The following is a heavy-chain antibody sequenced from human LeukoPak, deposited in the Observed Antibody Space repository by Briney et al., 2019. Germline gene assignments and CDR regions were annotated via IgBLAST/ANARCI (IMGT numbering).Heavy chain of an antibody. J-gene: IGHJ4*02. Sequence: GRSLRLSCAASGFTFSDYAMHWVRRAPGKGLEWVAVISYDGSNEYYADPMKGRFTISRDNSKNTLYLQMNSLRTEDTAVYYCARDQLGFDYWGQGALVTVSS. D-gene: IGHD6-13*01. CDR1: GFTFSDYA. V-gene: IGHV3-30*04. CDR3: ARDQLGFDY. CDR2: ISYDGSNE.